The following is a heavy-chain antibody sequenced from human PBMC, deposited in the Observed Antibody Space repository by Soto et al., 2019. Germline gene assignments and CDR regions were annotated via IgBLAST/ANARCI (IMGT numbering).Heavy chain of an antibody. J-gene: IGHJ6*02. D-gene: IGHD6-13*01. CDR2: IYSGGST. CDR3: ARVSYSSPSRAMDF. Sequence: EVQMVETGGGLIQPGGSLRLSCAASGFTVSSNYVSWVRQAPGKGLEWVSVIYSGGSTYYADSVKGRFTISRDNSKNTLSLQLNSLRAEDTAVYYCARVSYSSPSRAMDFCGQGTTVTVSS. CDR1: GFTVSSNY. V-gene: IGHV3-53*02.